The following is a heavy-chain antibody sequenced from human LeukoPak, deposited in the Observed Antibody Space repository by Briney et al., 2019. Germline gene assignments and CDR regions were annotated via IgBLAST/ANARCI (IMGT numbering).Heavy chain of an antibody. V-gene: IGHV4-4*07. CDR2: IYTSGST. CDR3: ARDIVGGYYYYYMDV. CDR1: GGSIGSYY. Sequence: SETLSLTCTVSGGSIGSYYWSWIRQPAGRGLEWIGRIYTSGSTNYNPSLKSRVTMSVDTSKNQFSLKLSSVTAADTAVYYCARDIVGGYYYYYMDVWGKGTTVTVSS. D-gene: IGHD1-26*01. J-gene: IGHJ6*03.